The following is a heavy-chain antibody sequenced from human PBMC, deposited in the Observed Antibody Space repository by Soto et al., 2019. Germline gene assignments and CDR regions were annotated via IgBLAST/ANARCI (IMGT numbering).Heavy chain of an antibody. CDR1: GYTFTSYN. J-gene: IGHJ3*02. V-gene: IGHV1-8*01. Sequence: QVQQVQSGAEVKKPGASVKVSCKASGYTFTSYNINWVRQATGQGLEWMGWMNPNSGNTGYAQKFQGRVTMTRNTSISTAYMELSSLRSEDTAVYYCARGVVVVAATEAFDIWGQGTMVTVSS. D-gene: IGHD2-15*01. CDR3: ARGVVVVAATEAFDI. CDR2: MNPNSGNT.